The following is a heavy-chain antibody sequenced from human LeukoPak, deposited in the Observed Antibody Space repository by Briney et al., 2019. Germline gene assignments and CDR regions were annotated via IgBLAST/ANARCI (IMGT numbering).Heavy chain of an antibody. CDR3: ARVGRLSTSFNYYMDV. J-gene: IGHJ6*03. CDR1: GGSFSGYY. V-gene: IGHV4-34*01. CDR2: INHSGST. D-gene: IGHD2-2*01. Sequence: NPSETLSLTCAVYGGSFSGYYWSWIRQPPGKGLEWIGEINHSGSTNYNPSLKSRVTISVDTSKNQFPLKLSPVTAADTAVYYCARVGRLSTSFNYYMDVWGKGTTVTVSS.